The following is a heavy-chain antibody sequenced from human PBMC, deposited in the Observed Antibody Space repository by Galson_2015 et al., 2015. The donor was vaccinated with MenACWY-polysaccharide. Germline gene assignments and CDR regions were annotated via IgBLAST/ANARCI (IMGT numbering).Heavy chain of an antibody. D-gene: IGHD2-21*02. CDR1: GFAFSSCS. V-gene: IGHV3-48*02. CDR2: ISSGSSTI. Sequence: SLRLSCAASGFAFSSCSMNWVRQAPGKGLEWVSYISSGSSTIYYADSVKGRFTISRDNAKNSLYLQMNSLRDEDAAIYYCARSCGGDCFYYYGMDVWGQGTTVTVSS. J-gene: IGHJ6*02. CDR3: ARSCGGDCFYYYGMDV.